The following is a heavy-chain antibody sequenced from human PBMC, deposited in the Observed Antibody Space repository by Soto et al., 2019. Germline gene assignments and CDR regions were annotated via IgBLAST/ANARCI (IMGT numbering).Heavy chain of an antibody. CDR1: GYTFTSYA. J-gene: IGHJ4*02. D-gene: IGHD3-10*01. CDR3: ARVDPGTDFDY. Sequence: ASVKVSCKASGYTFTSYAMHWVRQAPGQRLEWMGWTNAGNGNTKYSQKFQGRVTITRDTSASTAYMELSSLRSEDTAVYYCARVDPGTDFDYWGQGTLVTVSS. V-gene: IGHV1-3*01. CDR2: TNAGNGNT.